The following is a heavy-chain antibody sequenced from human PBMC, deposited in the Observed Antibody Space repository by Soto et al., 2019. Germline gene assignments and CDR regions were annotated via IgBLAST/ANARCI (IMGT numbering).Heavy chain of an antibody. V-gene: IGHV4-30-2*01. CDR2: IYHSVST. J-gene: IGHJ4*02. CDR3: ARVPDY. CDR1: GGSISSGGYS. Sequence: QLQLLESGSGLVKPSQTLSLTCAVSGGSISSGGYSGSWIRQPPGKGLEYIGYIYHSVSTYYNPSLKSRVTISVDRSKNQFSLRLSSVTAADTAVYYCARVPDYWGQGTLVTVSS.